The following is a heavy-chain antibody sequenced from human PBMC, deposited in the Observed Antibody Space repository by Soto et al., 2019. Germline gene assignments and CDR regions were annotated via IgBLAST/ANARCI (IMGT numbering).Heavy chain of an antibody. Sequence: AASVKVSCKASGFTFSNYGLNWVRQAPGQGLEWMGWVSANNGHTNYAQNLQGRVSMTTDTSTSTAYMELRGLTFDDTAVYYCARDIESVTAKHFFYYYAMDVWGQGTTVT. CDR1: GFTFSNYG. CDR3: ARDIESVTAKHFFYYYAMDV. D-gene: IGHD2-8*01. J-gene: IGHJ6*02. V-gene: IGHV1-18*01. CDR2: VSANNGHT.